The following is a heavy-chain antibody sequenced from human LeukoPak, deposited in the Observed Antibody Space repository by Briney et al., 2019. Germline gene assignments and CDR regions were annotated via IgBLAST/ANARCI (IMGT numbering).Heavy chain of an antibody. V-gene: IGHV3-74*01. CDR2: INRDGSST. CDR3: ARGGGYSYGSFDY. J-gene: IGHJ4*02. CDR1: GIIFSNYW. Sequence: PGGSLRLSCAASGIIFSNYWMHWVRQAPGKGLVWVSRINRDGSSTSYADSVKGRFTISSDNAKNTLYLQMNSLRAEDTAVYYCARGGGYSYGSFDYWGQGTLVTVSS. D-gene: IGHD5-18*01.